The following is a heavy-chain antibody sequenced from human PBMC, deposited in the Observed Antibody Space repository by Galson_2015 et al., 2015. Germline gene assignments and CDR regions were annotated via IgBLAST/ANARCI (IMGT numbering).Heavy chain of an antibody. CDR3: ARDQRIGYCSGGSCYSGWFDP. CDR2: IYYSGST. V-gene: IGHV4-59*01. Sequence: LSLTCAVYGGSFSSYYWSWIRQPPGKGLEWIGYIYYSGSTNYNPSLKSRVTISVDTSKNQFSLKLSSVTAADTAVYYCARDQRIGYCSGGSCYSGWFDPWGQGTLVTVSS. CDR1: GGSFSSYY. D-gene: IGHD2-15*01. J-gene: IGHJ5*02.